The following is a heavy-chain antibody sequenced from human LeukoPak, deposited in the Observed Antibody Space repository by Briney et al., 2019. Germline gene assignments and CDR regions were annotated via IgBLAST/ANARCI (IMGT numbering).Heavy chain of an antibody. D-gene: IGHD4-17*01. CDR3: ARGKDGDYAFLDY. V-gene: IGHV3-7*01. J-gene: IGHJ4*02. CDR2: IKLDGSEK. CDR1: GFTFSSSW. Sequence: GGSLRLSCAASGFTFSSSWMTWVRQAPGKGLEWVVHIKLDGSEKYYVDSVKGRFTISRDNAENSVYLQMNSLRGEDTAFYYCARGKDGDYAFLDYWGQGTLVSVSS.